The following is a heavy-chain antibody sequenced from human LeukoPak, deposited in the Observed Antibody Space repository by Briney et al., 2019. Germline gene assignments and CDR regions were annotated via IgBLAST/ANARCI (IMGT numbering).Heavy chain of an antibody. V-gene: IGHV4-39*01. CDR2: IYYSGST. D-gene: IGHD3-22*01. Sequence: SETLSLTCTVSGGSISSSSYYWGWIRQPPGKGLEWIGSIYYSGSTYYNPSLKSRVTISVDTSKNQFSLKLSSVTAADTAVYYCARPGSSGYRTYYFDYWGQGNLVTVSS. J-gene: IGHJ4*02. CDR1: GGSISSSSYY. CDR3: ARPGSSGYRTYYFDY.